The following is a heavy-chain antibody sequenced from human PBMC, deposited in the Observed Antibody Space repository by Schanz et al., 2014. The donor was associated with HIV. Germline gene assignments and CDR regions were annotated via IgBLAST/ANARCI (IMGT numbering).Heavy chain of an antibody. CDR3: VKDFTASKGGFDY. D-gene: IGHD1-26*01. Sequence: QVQLVQSGAEVKKPGASVKVSCKASGYTFSTYGISWVRQAPGQGLEWMGWISPSNGNTNYAQKFQGRVTMTTDTSTSTAYMDLRSLRSDDTALYYCVKDFTASKGGFDYWGQGTLVIVSS. CDR1: GYTFSTYG. CDR2: ISPSNGNT. J-gene: IGHJ4*02. V-gene: IGHV1-18*01.